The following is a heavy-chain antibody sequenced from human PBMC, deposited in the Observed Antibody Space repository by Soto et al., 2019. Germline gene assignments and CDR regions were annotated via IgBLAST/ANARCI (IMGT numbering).Heavy chain of an antibody. D-gene: IGHD3-16*01. CDR1: EFTFSNYA. J-gene: IGHJ6*02. Sequence: GGSLRLSCAASEFTFSNYAMSWVRQAPGKGLEWVAAISTAGDTYYLGSVKGRFTISREDAKNSLSLQMNSLRVGDTAVYYCARGGDRFDGMDVWGQGTTVTVSS. CDR2: ISTAGDT. CDR3: ARGGDRFDGMDV. V-gene: IGHV3-13*01.